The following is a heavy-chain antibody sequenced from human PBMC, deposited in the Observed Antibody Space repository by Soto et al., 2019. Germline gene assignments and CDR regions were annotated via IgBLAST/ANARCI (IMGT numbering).Heavy chain of an antibody. CDR1: GGSISSYY. D-gene: IGHD2-2*01. CDR2: IYTSGST. V-gene: IGHV4-4*07. Sequence: QVQLQESGPGLVKPSETLSLTCTVSGGSISSYYWSWIRQPAGKGLEWIGRIYTSGSTNYNPSLKSRVTMSVDTSKNQFSLKLSSVTAADTAVYYCARGRSTSCCPYYYYGMDVWGQGTTVTVSS. CDR3: ARGRSTSCCPYYYYGMDV. J-gene: IGHJ6*02.